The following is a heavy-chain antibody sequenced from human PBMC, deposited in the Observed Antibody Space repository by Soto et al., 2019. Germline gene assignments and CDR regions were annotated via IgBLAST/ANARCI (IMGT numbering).Heavy chain of an antibody. V-gene: IGHV4-4*02. Sequence: QVQLQESGPGLVKPSGTLSLTCAVSGGSISSSNWWSWVRQPPGKGLEWIGEIYHSGSTNYNPSLKSRVTIPVDKSKNQFSLKLSSVTAADTAVYYCARELGGDYGGYYYGMDVWGQGTTVTVSS. D-gene: IGHD4-17*01. CDR3: ARELGGDYGGYYYGMDV. J-gene: IGHJ6*02. CDR2: IYHSGST. CDR1: GGSISSSNW.